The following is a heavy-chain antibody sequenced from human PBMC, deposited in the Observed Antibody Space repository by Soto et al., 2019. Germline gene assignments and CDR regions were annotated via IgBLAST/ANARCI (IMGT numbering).Heavy chain of an antibody. Sequence: ASVKVSCKASGYTFTGYYMHWVRQAPGQGLEWMGWINPNSGGTNYAQKFQGWVTMTRDTSISTAYMELSRLRSDDTAVYYCARDPGSGPAAIHDHYYYGMDVWGQGTTVTLSS. J-gene: IGHJ6*02. CDR2: INPNSGGT. V-gene: IGHV1-2*04. CDR1: GYTFTGYY. D-gene: IGHD2-2*01. CDR3: ARDPGSGPAAIHDHYYYGMDV.